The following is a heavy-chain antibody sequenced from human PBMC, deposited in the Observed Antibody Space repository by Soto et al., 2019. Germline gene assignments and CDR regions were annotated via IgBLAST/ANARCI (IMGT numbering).Heavy chain of an antibody. Sequence: QVQLVESGGGVVQPGRSLRLSCAASGFTFSSYAMHWVRQAPGKGLEWVAVISYDGSNKYYAHSVKGRFTITRDNSKNXQYTQRDSERDQDTAGYYCARGGNYDSRGSRGVCYWGQGTLVTVSS. CDR1: GFTFSSYA. CDR2: ISYDGSNK. J-gene: IGHJ4*02. V-gene: IGHV3-30-3*01. D-gene: IGHD3-22*01. CDR3: ARGGNYDSRGSRGVCY.